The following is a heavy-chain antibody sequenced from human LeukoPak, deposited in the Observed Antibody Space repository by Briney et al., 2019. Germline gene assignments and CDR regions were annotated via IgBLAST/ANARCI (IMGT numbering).Heavy chain of an antibody. D-gene: IGHD3-22*01. J-gene: IGHJ4*02. Sequence: SQTLSLTCAISGDSVSSNSAAWNWIRQSPSRGLEWLGRTFYRSKWFNDFAVSVKSRITLNPDTSKNQFSLHLNSVTPEDTAVYYCAREGAYYDGSGYLYLFDYWGQGTLVTVSS. V-gene: IGHV6-1*01. CDR3: AREGAYYDGSGYLYLFDY. CDR2: TFYRSKWFN. CDR1: GDSVSSNSAA.